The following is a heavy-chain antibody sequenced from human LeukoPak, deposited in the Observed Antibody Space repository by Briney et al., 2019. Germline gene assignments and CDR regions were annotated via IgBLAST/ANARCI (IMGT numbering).Heavy chain of an antibody. CDR3: ARVLDYYYYMDV. CDR1: GFTFSSYN. V-gene: IGHV3-21*01. CDR2: ISSSSSYI. J-gene: IGHJ6*03. Sequence: GGSLRLSCAASGFTFSSYNMNWVRQAPGKGLEWVSSISSSSSYIYYADSVKGRFTISRDNAKNSLYLQMNSLRAEDTAVYYCARVLDYYYYMDVWGKGTTVTVSS.